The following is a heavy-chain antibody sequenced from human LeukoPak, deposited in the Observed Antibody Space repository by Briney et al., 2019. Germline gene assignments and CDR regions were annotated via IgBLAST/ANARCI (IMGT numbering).Heavy chain of an antibody. CDR1: GFTFSSHG. V-gene: IGHV3-48*02. Sequence: GGSLRLSCAASGFTFSSHGMNWVRQAPGKGLEWVAYVNGDSAIIHYTDSVKGRFTISRDNAKNSLYLQMNSLRDEDTAIYYCPKAPRGVDNWFDPWGQGTLVTVSS. CDR3: PKAPRGVDNWFDP. CDR2: VNGDSAII. D-gene: IGHD2-15*01. J-gene: IGHJ5*02.